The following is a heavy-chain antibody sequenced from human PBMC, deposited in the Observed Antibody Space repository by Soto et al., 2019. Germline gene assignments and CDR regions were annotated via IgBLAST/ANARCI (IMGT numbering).Heavy chain of an antibody. V-gene: IGHV3-13*05. J-gene: IGHJ6*02. D-gene: IGHD2-2*02. CDR3: ARAYTGRMTRPADYYYAMDV. CDR1: GFTFSNFY. Sequence: ESLNLSCAASGFTFSNFYMHWVRQVPGKGLEWVSAIGAARDPYYLGSVKGRFTISRENAKNSVYLQMNDLRAGDSAVYYCARAYTGRMTRPADYYYAMDVWGQGTTVTVSS. CDR2: IGAARDP.